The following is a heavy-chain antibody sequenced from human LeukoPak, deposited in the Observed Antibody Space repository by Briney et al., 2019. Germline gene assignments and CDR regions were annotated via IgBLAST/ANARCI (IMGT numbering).Heavy chain of an antibody. V-gene: IGHV1-2*02. D-gene: IGHD2-15*01. CDR1: GYTFTGYY. CDR2: INPNSGGT. Sequence: ASVKVSCKASGYTFTGYYMHWVRQAPGQGLEWMGWINPNSGGTNYAQKFQGRVTMTRDTSISTAYIELSRLRSDDTAVYYCARDGRYCSGGSCYYYYYYGMDVWGQGTTVTVSS. J-gene: IGHJ6*02. CDR3: ARDGRYCSGGSCYYYYYYGMDV.